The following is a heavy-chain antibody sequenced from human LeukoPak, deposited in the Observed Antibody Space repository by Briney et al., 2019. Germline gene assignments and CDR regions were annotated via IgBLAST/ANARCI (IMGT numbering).Heavy chain of an antibody. CDR1: GYSFNNYW. CDR3: ARLGGGSSNLETQDFDY. D-gene: IGHD6-13*01. CDR2: VFPGDSDT. V-gene: IGHV5-51*01. Sequence: GESLKISCKVSGYSFNNYWIGWVRQMPAKGLEWMGIVFPGDSDTIYSPSFQGQVTISADKSITTAYLQWSSLKASDTAIYFCARLGGGSSNLETQDFDYWGQGTLVTVSS. J-gene: IGHJ4*02.